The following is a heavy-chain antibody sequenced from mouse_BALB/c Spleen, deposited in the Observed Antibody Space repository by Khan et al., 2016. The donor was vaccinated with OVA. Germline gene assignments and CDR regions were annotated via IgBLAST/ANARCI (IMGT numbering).Heavy chain of an antibody. CDR1: GYTFTSYW. CDR2: IFPGTGTT. V-gene: IGHV1S132*01. Sequence: VQLQESGAELVKPGASVKLSCKTSGYTFTSYWIQWVKQRPGQGLGWIGQIFPGTGTTYYNENFKGKATLTVDTSYSTAYMQLSSLTSEDSAVYFCARGYFGNYELVYWGQGTLVTVSP. CDR3: ARGYFGNYELVY. J-gene: IGHJ3*01. D-gene: IGHD2-1*01.